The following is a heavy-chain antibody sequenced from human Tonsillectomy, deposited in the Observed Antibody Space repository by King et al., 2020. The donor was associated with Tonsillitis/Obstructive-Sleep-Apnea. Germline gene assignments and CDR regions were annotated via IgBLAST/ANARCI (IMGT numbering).Heavy chain of an antibody. CDR3: ARGRSVVVVAATPDLYFQH. D-gene: IGHD2-15*01. CDR1: GGSFSGYY. V-gene: IGHV4-34*01. Sequence: VQLQQWGAGLLKPSETLSLTCAVHGGSFSGYYWSWIRQPPGKGLEWIGEINHSGSTNYNPSLKSRVTISVDTSKNQFSLKLSSVTAADTAVYYCARGRSVVVVAATPDLYFQHWGQGTLVTVSS. CDR2: INHSGST. J-gene: IGHJ1*01.